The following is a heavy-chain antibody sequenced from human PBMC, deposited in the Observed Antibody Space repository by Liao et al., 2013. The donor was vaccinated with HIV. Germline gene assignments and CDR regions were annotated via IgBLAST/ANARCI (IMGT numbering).Heavy chain of an antibody. CDR2: IYTSGST. V-gene: IGHV4-61*02. CDR1: GGSISSGSYY. Sequence: QVQLQESGPGLVKPSQTLSLTCTVSGGSISSGSYYWSWIRQPAGKGLEWIGRIYTSGSTNYNPSLKSRVTISVDRSKNQFSLKLRSVTAADTAVYYCARAKSSGWEPTNDVFVYLGPKGQCSPSLQ. D-gene: IGHD6-19*01. J-gene: IGHJ3*02. CDR3: ARAKSSGWEPTNDVFVY.